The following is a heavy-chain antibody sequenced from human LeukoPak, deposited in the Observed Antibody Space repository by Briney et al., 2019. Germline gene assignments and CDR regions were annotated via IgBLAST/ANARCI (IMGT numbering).Heavy chain of an antibody. CDR3: ARHTSVYPSFDP. V-gene: IGHV4-59*08. CDR1: GGSLSSYY. J-gene: IGHJ5*02. Sequence: PSETLSLTCTVSGGSLSSYYWSWIRQPPGKGLEWIGYIYYSGSTNYNPSLKSRVTISVDTSKNQFSLKLSSVTAADTAVYYCARHTSVYPSFDPWGQGTLVTVSS. CDR2: IYYSGST. D-gene: IGHD3-16*02.